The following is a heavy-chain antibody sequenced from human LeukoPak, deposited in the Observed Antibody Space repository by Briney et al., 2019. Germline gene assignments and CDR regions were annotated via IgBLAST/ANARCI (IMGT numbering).Heavy chain of an antibody. D-gene: IGHD3-22*01. CDR3: ATKPGTYYYDSSGYLDY. Sequence: ASVKVSCKVSGYTLTELSTHWVRQAPGKGLEWMGGFDPEDGETIYAQKFQGRVTMTEDTSTDTAYMELSSLRSEDTAVYYCATKPGTYYYDSSGYLDYWGQGTLVTVSS. CDR1: GYTLTELS. V-gene: IGHV1-24*01. CDR2: FDPEDGET. J-gene: IGHJ4*02.